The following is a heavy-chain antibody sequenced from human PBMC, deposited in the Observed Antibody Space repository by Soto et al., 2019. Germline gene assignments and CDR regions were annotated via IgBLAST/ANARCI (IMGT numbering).Heavy chain of an antibody. CDR3: AAELYTDGRCCSFNI. D-gene: IGHD2-15*01. V-gene: IGHV1-8*01. Sequence: QVQLVQSGAEVKKPGASVKVSCKASGYTFTSYDINWVRQATGQGLEWMGWMNPNSGNTGYAQKFQGRVTMTRNTSISTAYMELSSLRSEDTAIYYCAAELYTDGRCCSFNIWGQGTMVTVSS. CDR2: MNPNSGNT. CDR1: GYTFTSYD. J-gene: IGHJ3*02.